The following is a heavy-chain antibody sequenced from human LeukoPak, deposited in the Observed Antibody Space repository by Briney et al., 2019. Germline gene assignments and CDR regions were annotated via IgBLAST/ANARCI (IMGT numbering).Heavy chain of an antibody. V-gene: IGHV3-74*01. Sequence: GGSLRLSYAASGFTFSADWMHWVRQAPGKGLVWVSRTNNDESSTSYADSVKGRFTISRDNARNTLYLQMNSLRAEDTAVYYCARFRARSGYYGLDIWGQGTMVTVSS. J-gene: IGHJ3*02. D-gene: IGHD3-22*01. CDR3: ARFRARSGYYGLDI. CDR1: GFTFSADW. CDR2: TNNDESST.